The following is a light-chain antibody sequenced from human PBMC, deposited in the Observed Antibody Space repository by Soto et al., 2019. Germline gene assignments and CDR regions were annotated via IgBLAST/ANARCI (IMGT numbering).Light chain of an antibody. CDR3: QHYTDSPLT. CDR1: QSVGRNY. V-gene: IGKV3-20*01. J-gene: IGKJ4*01. CDR2: GAS. Sequence: EIVLTQSPGALSVSPGERATLSCRASQSVGRNYLAWYQQKPGQAHRLLIYGASSRATGIPDRFSGSESGTDFTFTISRLEPEDFAVYYCQHYTDSPLTFRGGTKVE.